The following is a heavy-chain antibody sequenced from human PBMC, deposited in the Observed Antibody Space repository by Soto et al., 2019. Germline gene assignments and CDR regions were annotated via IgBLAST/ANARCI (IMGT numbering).Heavy chain of an antibody. CDR2: INHSGNT. J-gene: IGHJ1*01. CDR1: GGSFSGYY. D-gene: IGHD6-19*01. Sequence: QVQLQQWGAGLLKPSETLSLTCAVYGGSFSGYYWSWIRQPPGKGLEWLGEINHSGNTNYNPSLKSRVTISVDTSKNQFSLKLSSVTAADTAVYYCARGPRQWLVTTVVLYFQHWGQGTLVTVSS. CDR3: ARGPRQWLVTTVVLYFQH. V-gene: IGHV4-34*01.